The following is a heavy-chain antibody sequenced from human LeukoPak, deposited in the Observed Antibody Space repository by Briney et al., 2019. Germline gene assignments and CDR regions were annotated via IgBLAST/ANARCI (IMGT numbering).Heavy chain of an antibody. CDR1: GFTFNYYG. D-gene: IGHD1-14*01. CDR2: ISSSGDST. CDR3: ARGSYRGPFDY. J-gene: IGHJ4*02. Sequence: GGSLRLSCAASGFTFNYYGMSCVRQAPGKGLEWVSSISSSGDSTYYADSVKGRFTISRDNAKNLLYLQMNSLRDEDTAVYYCARGSYRGPFDYWAQGTLVTVSS. V-gene: IGHV3-21*01.